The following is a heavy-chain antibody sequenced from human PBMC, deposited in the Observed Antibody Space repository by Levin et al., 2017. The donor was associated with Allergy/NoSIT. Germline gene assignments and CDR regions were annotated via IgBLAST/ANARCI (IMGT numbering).Heavy chain of an antibody. V-gene: IGHV3-64D*06. J-gene: IGHJ4*02. Sequence: GGSLRLSSSASGFTFSNFAMHWVRQAPGKGLEYVSTISDNGGSAYYADSVRGRFTISRDNSKNTLYLQMSSLRAEDSAVYYCVKDVYCGRIDCFQAFNKWGQGTLVTVSS. CDR1: GFTFSNFA. CDR3: VKDVYCGRIDCFQAFNK. D-gene: IGHD2-21*01. CDR2: ISDNGGSA.